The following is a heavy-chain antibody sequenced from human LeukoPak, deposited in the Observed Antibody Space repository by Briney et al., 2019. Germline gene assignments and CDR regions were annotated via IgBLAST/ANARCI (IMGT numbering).Heavy chain of an antibody. Sequence: ASVKVSCKASGYTFTSYAMHWVRQAPGQSLEWMGWINAGNGNTKYSQKFQGRVTITRDTSASTAYMELSSLRSEDTAVYYCARTPIVVVTAIPEGYDYWGQGTLVTVSS. CDR1: GYTFTSYA. D-gene: IGHD2-21*02. J-gene: IGHJ4*02. CDR3: ARTPIVVVTAIPEGYDY. V-gene: IGHV1-3*01. CDR2: INAGNGNT.